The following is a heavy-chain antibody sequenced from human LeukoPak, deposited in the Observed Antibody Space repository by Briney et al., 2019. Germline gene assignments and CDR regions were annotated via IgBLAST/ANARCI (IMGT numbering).Heavy chain of an antibody. V-gene: IGHV3-43*01. CDR2: ISWVGGST. CDR1: GFTFDDYT. J-gene: IGHJ6*02. Sequence: GGSLRLSCAASGFTFDDYTMHWVRQAPGKGLDWVSLISWVGGSTYYADSVKGRFTISRDNSKNSLYLQMNSLRTEDTALYYCAKDMVGQQLFHYYYGMDVWGQGTTVTVSS. CDR3: AKDMVGQQLFHYYYGMDV. D-gene: IGHD6-13*01.